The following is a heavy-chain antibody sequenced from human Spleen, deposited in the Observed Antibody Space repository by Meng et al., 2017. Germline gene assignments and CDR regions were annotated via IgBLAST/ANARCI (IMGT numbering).Heavy chain of an antibody. Sequence: GESLKISCKGSGYSFTSYWLGWVRQMPGKGLEWMGIIYPGDSDTRNSPSFQGQVTIPADKSISTAYLQWSSLKASDTAMYYCARTDNGIAAAGTGKYYYHKDGMDVWGQGTTVTVSS. CDR1: GYSFTSYW. V-gene: IGHV5-51*01. CDR2: IYPGDSDT. D-gene: IGHD6-13*01. J-gene: IGHJ6*02. CDR3: ARTDNGIAAAGTGKYYYHKDGMDV.